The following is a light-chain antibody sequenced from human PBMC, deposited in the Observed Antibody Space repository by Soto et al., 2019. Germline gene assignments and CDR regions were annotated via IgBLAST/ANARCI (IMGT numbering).Light chain of an antibody. CDR2: VAS. CDR1: QSVSTRY. J-gene: IGKJ2*01. Sequence: ESMLTQSPGTLSLSPGERATLSCRASQSVSTRYLAWYQQKPGQAPGLLSYVASIRATGIPDRFSGSGFGTDFTLTISSLEPEEFAVYYCQQFGSSPPAFTFGQGTKLEI. CDR3: QQFGSSPPAFT. V-gene: IGKV3-20*01.